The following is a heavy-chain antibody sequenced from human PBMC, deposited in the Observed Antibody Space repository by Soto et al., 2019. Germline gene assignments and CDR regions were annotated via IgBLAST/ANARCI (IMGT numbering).Heavy chain of an antibody. Sequence: QVVESGGGLVKPGPSLRLSCAGSGFTFRDYAVAWFRQTPGKGLECIGFIRSERYGGTADYAASVRGRFIISRDDYTGVAYLQMGSLRSGDTAVYHCTLIPRNGRGAPFASWGQGTLVTVAS. CDR2: IRSERYGGTA. V-gene: IGHV3-49*05. CDR3: TLIPRNGRGAPFAS. D-gene: IGHD2-15*01. J-gene: IGHJ5*01. CDR1: GFTFRDYA.